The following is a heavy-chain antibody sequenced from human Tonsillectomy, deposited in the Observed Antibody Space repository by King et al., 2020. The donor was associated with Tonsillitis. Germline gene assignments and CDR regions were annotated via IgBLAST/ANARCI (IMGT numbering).Heavy chain of an antibody. CDR1: GGAFINSA. Sequence: QLVQSGSEVKKPGSSVKVSCKASGGAFINSAISWVRQAPGQGLEWMGGIIPIFRTTNYAQKFQGRVTITADESTSTAYMELSSLRSEDTAVYYCATPASGNLLSRDYYYAMDVWGQGTTVTVSS. D-gene: IGHD3-10*01. V-gene: IGHV1-69*01. J-gene: IGHJ6*02. CDR2: IIPIFRTT. CDR3: ATPASGNLLSRDYYYAMDV.